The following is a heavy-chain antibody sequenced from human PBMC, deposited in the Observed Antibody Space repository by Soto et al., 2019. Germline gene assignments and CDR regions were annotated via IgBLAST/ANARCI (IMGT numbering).Heavy chain of an antibody. CDR2: IWSDGSLQ. CDR3: ANLWGDGYNLGQDYNGMDV. CDR1: GFSFENYG. J-gene: IGHJ6*02. V-gene: IGHV3-33*06. D-gene: IGHD5-12*01. Sequence: QVQMVESGGGVVQPGRSLRLSCAASGFSFENYGMHWVRQAPGRGLEWVAIIWSDGSLQYYAAAVKGRFTISRDNSKNTLYLEMNRLRAEDTALYYCANLWGDGYNLGQDYNGMDVWGQGTTVIVSS.